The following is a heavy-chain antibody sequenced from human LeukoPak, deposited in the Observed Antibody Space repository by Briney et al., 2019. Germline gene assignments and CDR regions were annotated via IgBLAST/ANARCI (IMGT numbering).Heavy chain of an antibody. D-gene: IGHD3-9*01. V-gene: IGHV4-34*01. J-gene: IGHJ6*02. CDR2: INHSGST. CDR3: ARGKNVLRYFDWFGSANYYYYYGMDV. Sequence: SETLSLTCAVYGGSFSGYYWSWIRQPPGKGLEWIGEINHSGSTNYNPSLKSRVTISVDTSKNQFSLKLSSVTAADTAVYYCARGKNVLRYFDWFGSANYYYYYGMDVWGQGTTVTVSS. CDR1: GGSFSGYY.